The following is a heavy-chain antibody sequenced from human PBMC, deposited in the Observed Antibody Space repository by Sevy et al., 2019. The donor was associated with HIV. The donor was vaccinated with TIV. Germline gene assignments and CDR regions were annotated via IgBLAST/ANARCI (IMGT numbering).Heavy chain of an antibody. J-gene: IGHJ4*02. Sequence: GGFLRLSCAASGFTFNIYSMNWVRQAPGKGLEWVSSISGSSSYIFYADSVKGRFTISRDNAKNSLYLQMNSLRAEDTAPSYCARGRGDPRADCFDYWGQGTLVTVSS. CDR2: ISGSSSYI. CDR1: GFTFNIYS. D-gene: IGHD2-21*02. V-gene: IGHV3-21*01. CDR3: ARGRGDPRADCFDY.